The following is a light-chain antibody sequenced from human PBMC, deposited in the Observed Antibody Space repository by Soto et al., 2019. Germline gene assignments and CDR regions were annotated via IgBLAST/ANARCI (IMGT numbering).Light chain of an antibody. CDR1: SSDIGSYNY. CDR2: DVT. J-gene: IGLJ3*02. Sequence: QSALTQPASVSGSPGQSLTISCTGSSSDIGSYNYVSWYQQDPGKGPKLLIYDVTTRPLGTSDRFSGSKSGNTASLTISGLQTEDEADYYCSSYTTYSTCVFGRGTKLTVL. V-gene: IGLV2-14*03. CDR3: SSYTTYSTCV.